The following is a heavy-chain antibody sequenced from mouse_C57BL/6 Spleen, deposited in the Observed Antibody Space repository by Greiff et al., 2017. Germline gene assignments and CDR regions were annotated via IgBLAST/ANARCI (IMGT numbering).Heavy chain of an antibody. CDR2: IYPRDGST. CDR1: GYTFTSYD. V-gene: IGHV1-85*01. J-gene: IGHJ4*01. Sequence: VQLQESGPELVKPGASVKLSCKASGYTFTSYDINWVKQRPGQGLEWIGWIYPRDGSTKYNEMFKGKATLTVDTSSSTAYIELHSLTSEDSAVYFCARSAPYYAMDYWGQGTSVTVAS. CDR3: ARSAPYYAMDY.